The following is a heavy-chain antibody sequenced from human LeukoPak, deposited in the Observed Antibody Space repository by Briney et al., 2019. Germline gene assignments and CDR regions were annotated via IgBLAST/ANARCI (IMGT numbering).Heavy chain of an antibody. CDR1: GLTFSSSW. CDR3: AKNITMMVF. Sequence: PGGSLRLSCAVSGLTFSSSWMDWVRQAPGKGLEWVSGIRGYNGQTYYADSVKGRFTISRDKSVDTVYLQMNGLKTEDTAVYYCAKNITMMVFWGQGTLVTVSS. D-gene: IGHD3-22*01. J-gene: IGHJ4*02. CDR2: IRGYNGQT. V-gene: IGHV3-23*01.